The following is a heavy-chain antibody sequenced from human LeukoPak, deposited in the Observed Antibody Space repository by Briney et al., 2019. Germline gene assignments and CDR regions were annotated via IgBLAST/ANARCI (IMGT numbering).Heavy chain of an antibody. V-gene: IGHV4-61*02. D-gene: IGHD6-13*01. CDR1: GASVATGDYY. CDR3: AKAGDAVAARELFDY. CDR2: IYSSGYT. Sequence: PSETLSLTCTVSGASVATGDYYWTWIRQPAGKTLEWIGRIYSSGYTVYSPSLRSRVTISLDTSKNQFSLTLNSVTDADTAVYYCAKAGDAVAARELFDYWGQGTLVTVSS. J-gene: IGHJ4*02.